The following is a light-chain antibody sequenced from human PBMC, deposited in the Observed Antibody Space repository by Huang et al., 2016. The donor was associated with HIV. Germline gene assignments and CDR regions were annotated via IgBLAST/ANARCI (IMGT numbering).Light chain of an antibody. CDR1: RSVRTN. J-gene: IGKJ4*01. CDR3: HQYNNWRLS. V-gene: IGKV3-15*01. Sequence: EIVMTQSPATLSVSPGERVTRSCRANRSVRTNLAWYQPRPGQAPRLRIDGSSTRAAGIPARFSGSGSGTDVSLTSSSLQSEDFALYYCHQYNNWRLSFGGGTRVDI. CDR2: GSS.